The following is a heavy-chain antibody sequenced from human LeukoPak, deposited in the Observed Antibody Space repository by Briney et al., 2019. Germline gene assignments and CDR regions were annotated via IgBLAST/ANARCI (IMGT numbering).Heavy chain of an antibody. CDR2: IIPILGIA. D-gene: IGHD6-19*01. CDR1: GGXFSSYA. CDR3: ARAGRGDSSGWYIIDY. J-gene: IGHJ4*02. Sequence: ASVKVSCKASGGXFSSYAISWVRQAPGQGLEWMGRIIPILGIANYAQKFQGRVTITADKSTSTAYMELSSLRSEDTAVYYCARAGRGDSSGWYIIDYWGQGTLVTVSS. V-gene: IGHV1-69*04.